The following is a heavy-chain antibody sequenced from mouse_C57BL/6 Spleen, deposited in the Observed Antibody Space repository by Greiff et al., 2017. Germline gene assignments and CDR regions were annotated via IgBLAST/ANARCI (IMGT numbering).Heavy chain of an antibody. J-gene: IGHJ3*01. D-gene: IGHD4-1*01. CDR1: GYTFTSYG. V-gene: IGHV1-81*01. CDR2: IYPRSGNT. CDR3: ARIANWDGFAY. Sequence: VKLVESGAELARPGASVKLSCKASGYTFTSYGISWVKQRTGQGLEWIGEIYPRSGNTYYNEKFKGKATLTADKSSSTAYMELRSLTSEDSAVYFCARIANWDGFAYWGQGTLVTVSA.